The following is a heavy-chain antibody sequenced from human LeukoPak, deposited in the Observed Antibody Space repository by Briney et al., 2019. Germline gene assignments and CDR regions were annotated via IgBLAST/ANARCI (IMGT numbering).Heavy chain of an antibody. Sequence: ASVKVSCKASGYTFTSYGINWVRQAPGQGLEWMGWMNVYQGNTNYAQKFQGRVTMTADTSTTTAYMELGSLRFDDTALYYCARDHFTAAGKFDSWGQGTLVTVSS. D-gene: IGHD6-13*01. J-gene: IGHJ4*02. V-gene: IGHV1-18*01. CDR3: ARDHFTAAGKFDS. CDR1: GYTFTSYG. CDR2: MNVYQGNT.